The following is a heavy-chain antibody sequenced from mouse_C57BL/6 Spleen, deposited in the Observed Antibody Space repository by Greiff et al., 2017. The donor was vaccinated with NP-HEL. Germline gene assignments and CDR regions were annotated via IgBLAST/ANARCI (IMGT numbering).Heavy chain of an antibody. V-gene: IGHV5-12*01. CDR3: ARETDYDGRTAPSWFAY. CDR2: ISNGGGST. D-gene: IGHD2-4*01. CDR1: GFTFSDYY. J-gene: IGHJ3*01. Sequence: EVKLMESGGGLVQPGGSLKLSCAASGFTFSDYYMYWVRQTPEKRLEWVAYISNGGGSTYYPDTVKGRFTISRDNAKNTLYLQMSRLKSEDTAMYYCARETDYDGRTAPSWFAYWGQGTLVTVSA.